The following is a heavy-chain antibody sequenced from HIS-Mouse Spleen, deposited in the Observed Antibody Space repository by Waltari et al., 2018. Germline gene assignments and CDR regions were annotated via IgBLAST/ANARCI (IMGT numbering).Heavy chain of an antibody. V-gene: IGHV3-21*01. Sequence: EVQLVESGGGLVKPGGSLRLSCAASGFTFSSYSMNWVRQAPGKGREWVSTISSSSSYIYYADSVKGRFTISRDNSKNTLYLQMNSQRAEDTAVYYCAKDKHHAFDYWGQGTLVTVSS. J-gene: IGHJ4*02. CDR1: GFTFSSYS. CDR3: AKDKHHAFDY. CDR2: ISSSSSYI.